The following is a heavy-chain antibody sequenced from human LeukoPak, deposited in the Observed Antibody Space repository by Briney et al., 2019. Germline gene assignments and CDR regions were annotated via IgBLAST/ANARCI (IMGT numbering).Heavy chain of an antibody. J-gene: IGHJ3*02. CDR2: IRYDGSNK. D-gene: IGHD4-17*01. CDR3: AKDNKGLRPDNAFDI. CDR1: GFTFSSYG. Sequence: GGSLRLSCAASGFTFSSYGMHWVRQAPGKGLEWVAFIRYDGSNKYYADSVKGRFTISRDNSKNTLYLQMNSLRAEDTAVYYCAKDNKGLRPDNAFDIWGQGTMVTVSS. V-gene: IGHV3-30*02.